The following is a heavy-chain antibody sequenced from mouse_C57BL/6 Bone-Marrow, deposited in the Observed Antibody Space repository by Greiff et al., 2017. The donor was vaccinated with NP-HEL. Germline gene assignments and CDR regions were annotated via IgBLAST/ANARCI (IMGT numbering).Heavy chain of an antibody. CDR2: ISSGGDYI. CDR3: TRGFITTVVGYFDV. J-gene: IGHJ1*03. D-gene: IGHD1-1*01. Sequence: EVQGVESGEGLVKPGGSLKLSCAASGFTFSSYAMSWVRQTPEKRLEWVAYISSGGDYIYYADTVKGRFTISRDNARNTLYLQMSSLKSEDTAMYYCTRGFITTVVGYFDVWGTGTTVTVSS. CDR1: GFTFSSYA. V-gene: IGHV5-9-1*02.